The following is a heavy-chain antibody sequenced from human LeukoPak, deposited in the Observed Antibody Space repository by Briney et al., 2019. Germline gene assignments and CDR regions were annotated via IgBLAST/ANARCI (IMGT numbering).Heavy chain of an antibody. Sequence: ASVRVSCKASRYTFTGYYMHWVRQAPGQGLEWMGWINPKSGGANYAQKFQGRVTMTRDTSISTAYMELSRLRSDDTAVYYCARDGLSRGDYDYRGCYFDYWGQGTLVTVSS. CDR3: ARDGLSRGDYDYRGCYFDY. CDR1: RYTFTGYY. D-gene: IGHD5-12*01. V-gene: IGHV1-2*02. J-gene: IGHJ4*02. CDR2: INPKSGGA.